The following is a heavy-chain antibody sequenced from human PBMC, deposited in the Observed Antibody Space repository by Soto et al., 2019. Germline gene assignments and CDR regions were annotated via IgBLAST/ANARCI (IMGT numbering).Heavy chain of an antibody. CDR3: AKVFYYYDSSGYYSFDY. CDR1: GFTFSSYA. J-gene: IGHJ4*02. CDR2: ISGSGSTI. D-gene: IGHD3-22*01. V-gene: IGHV3-23*01. Sequence: GGSLRLSCAASGFTFSSYAVSWVRQAPGKGPEWISSISGSGSTIYYADSVKGRFTISRDNSKNTLYLQMSSLRAEDTAVYYCAKVFYYYDSSGYYSFDYSGQTPLDTLSS.